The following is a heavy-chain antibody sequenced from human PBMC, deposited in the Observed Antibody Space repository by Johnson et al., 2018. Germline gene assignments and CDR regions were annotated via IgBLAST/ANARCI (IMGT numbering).Heavy chain of an antibody. Sequence: QVQLVESGAEVKKPGASVKVSCKASGYTFTSYYMHWVRQAPGQGLEWMGIINPSGGSTSYAQKFQGRVTMTRDTSTSTGYMERSSLRSEDTAVDYGASDLWGYCGNSDPSCRQHWGQGTLVTVSA. J-gene: IGHJ1*01. D-gene: IGHD4-23*01. V-gene: IGHV1-46*01. CDR1: GYTFTSYY. CDR2: INPSGGST. CDR3: ASDLWGYCGNSDPSCRQH.